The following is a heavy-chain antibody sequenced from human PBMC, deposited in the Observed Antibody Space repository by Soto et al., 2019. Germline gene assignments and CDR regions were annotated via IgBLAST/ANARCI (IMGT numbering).Heavy chain of an antibody. CDR2: IYYSGST. V-gene: IGHV4-31*03. CDR1: GGSISSGGNY. CDR3: AREIDSSGYSDYYYFDY. J-gene: IGHJ4*02. Sequence: QVQLQESGPGLVKPSQTLSLTCTVSGGSISSGGNYWSWIRQHPGKGLEWIGYIYYSGSTYYNPSLKSRITISADTSKNQFSLKLSSVTAADTAVYYCAREIDSSGYSDYYYFDYWGQGILVTVSS. D-gene: IGHD3-22*01.